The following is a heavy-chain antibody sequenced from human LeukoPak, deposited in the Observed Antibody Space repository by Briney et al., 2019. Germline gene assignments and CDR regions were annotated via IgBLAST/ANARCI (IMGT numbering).Heavy chain of an antibody. D-gene: IGHD3-10*01. CDR3: ATLVWFGEEPFDY. V-gene: IGHV3-21*01. J-gene: IGHJ4*02. CDR2: ISSSSSYI. Sequence: GGSLRLSCAASGFTFSSYSMNWVRQAPGKGLEWVSSISSSSSYIYYADSVKGRFTISRDNAKNSLYLQMNSLRAEDTAVYYCATLVWFGEEPFDYWGQGTLVTVSS. CDR1: GFTFSSYS.